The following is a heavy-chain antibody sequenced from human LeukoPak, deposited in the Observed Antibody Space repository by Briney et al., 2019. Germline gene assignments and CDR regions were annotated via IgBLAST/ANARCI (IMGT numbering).Heavy chain of an antibody. D-gene: IGHD3-10*01. Sequence: GGPLRLSCAASGFTFSSYAMHWVRQAPDKGLEYVAVISNDGTYKYYGASVKGRFTISRDNSKNTLYLQMDSLRSEDTAVYSCTRKSGGSQRKMDDWFDPWGQGTLVIVSS. CDR2: ISNDGTYK. CDR3: TRKSGGSQRKMDDWFDP. J-gene: IGHJ5*02. V-gene: IGHV3-30*04. CDR1: GFTFSSYA.